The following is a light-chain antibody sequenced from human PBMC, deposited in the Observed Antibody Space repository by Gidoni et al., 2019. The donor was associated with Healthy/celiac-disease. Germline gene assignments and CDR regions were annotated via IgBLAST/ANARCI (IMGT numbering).Light chain of an antibody. J-gene: IGKJ1*01. CDR1: QSISSW. Sequence: DIQMTQSPSTLSASVGDRVTVTCPASQSISSWLAWYQQKPGKAPKLLIYKASSLKSGVPSRFSGSGSGTEFTLTISSLQPDDFATYYCQQYNSYSWTFGQGTKVEIK. CDR3: QQYNSYSWT. CDR2: KAS. V-gene: IGKV1-5*03.